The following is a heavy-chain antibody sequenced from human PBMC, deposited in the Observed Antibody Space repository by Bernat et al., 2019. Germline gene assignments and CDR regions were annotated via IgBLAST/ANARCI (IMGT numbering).Heavy chain of an antibody. CDR1: GGSISSYY. J-gene: IGHJ2*01. CDR3: ASVFGGNSAYWYFDL. Sequence: QVQLQESGPGLVKPSETLSLTCTVSGGSISSYYWSWIRQPPGKGLEWIGYIYYSGSPNYNPSLKSRVTISVDTSKNQFSLKLTSVTAADTAVYYCASVFGGNSAYWYFDLWGRGTLVTVSS. CDR2: IYYSGSP. V-gene: IGHV4-59*01. D-gene: IGHD4-23*01.